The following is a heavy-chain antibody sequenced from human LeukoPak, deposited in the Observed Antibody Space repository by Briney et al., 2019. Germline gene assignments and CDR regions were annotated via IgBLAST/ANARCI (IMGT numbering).Heavy chain of an antibody. Sequence: PGGSLRLSCAASGFTFSSYGMHWVRQAPGKGLEWVAVISYDGSNKYYADSVKGRFTISRGNSKNTLYLQMNSLRAEDTAVYYCAKEQQLDYWGQGTLVTVSS. CDR2: ISYDGSNK. V-gene: IGHV3-30*18. J-gene: IGHJ4*02. D-gene: IGHD6-13*01. CDR1: GFTFSSYG. CDR3: AKEQQLDY.